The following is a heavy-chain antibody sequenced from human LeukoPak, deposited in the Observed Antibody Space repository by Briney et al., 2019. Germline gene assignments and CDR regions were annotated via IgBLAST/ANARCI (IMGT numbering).Heavy chain of an antibody. V-gene: IGHV3-23*01. J-gene: IGHJ5*02. CDR2: ISGSGGST. CDR3: ARAGYCSGGSCHNWIDP. CDR1: GFTFSSYA. Sequence: GGSLRLSCAASGFTFSSYAMSWVRQAPGKGLEWVSAISGSGGSTYYADSVKGRFTISRDNSKNTLYLQMDSLRVEDTAVYYCARAGYCSGGSCHNWIDPWGQGTLVIVSS. D-gene: IGHD2-15*01.